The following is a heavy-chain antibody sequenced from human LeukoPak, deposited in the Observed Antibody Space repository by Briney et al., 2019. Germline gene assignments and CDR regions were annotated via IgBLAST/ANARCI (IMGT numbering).Heavy chain of an antibody. CDR1: GFTFSSYA. CDR2: ISGSGGST. Sequence: GGSLRLSCAASGFTFSSYAMSWVRQAPGKGLEWVSAISGSGGSTYYADSVKGRFTISRDNSKNTLYLQMNSLGAEDTAVYYCAKDDASVYYDYICGSYRYFDYWGQGTLVTVSS. V-gene: IGHV3-23*01. J-gene: IGHJ4*02. D-gene: IGHD3-16*02. CDR3: AKDDASVYYDYICGSYRYFDY.